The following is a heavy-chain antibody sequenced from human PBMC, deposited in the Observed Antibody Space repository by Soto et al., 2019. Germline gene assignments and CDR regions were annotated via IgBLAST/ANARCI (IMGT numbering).Heavy chain of an antibody. J-gene: IGHJ4*02. CDR1: GGSISTRDSISTRSFY. V-gene: IGHV4-39*01. D-gene: IGHD2-8*01. CDR2: ISYSDGG. Sequence: QLQLQESGPGLVKASETLSLTCTVSGGSISTRDSISTRSFYWGWMRQPPGKGLQWIASISYSDGGFYNSSLKSRLTISVDTSKNQFSLSLRSVNAADTAVYYCASHRTFWPFDSWGQGTVVTVSS. CDR3: ASHRTFWPFDS.